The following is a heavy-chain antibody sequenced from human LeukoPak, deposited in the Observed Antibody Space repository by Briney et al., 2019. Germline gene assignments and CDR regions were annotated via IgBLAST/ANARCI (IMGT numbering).Heavy chain of an antibody. CDR2: ISSSSSYI. Sequence: GGSLRLSCAASGFTFSSYSMNWVRQAPGKGLEWVSSISSSSSYIYYADSVKGRFTISRDNAKNSLYLQMNSLRAEDTAVYYCAKDRCSNGIGCFYYYMDVWSKGTTVTISS. CDR3: AKDRCSNGIGCFYYYMDV. CDR1: GFTFSSYS. V-gene: IGHV3-21*01. D-gene: IGHD2-8*01. J-gene: IGHJ6*03.